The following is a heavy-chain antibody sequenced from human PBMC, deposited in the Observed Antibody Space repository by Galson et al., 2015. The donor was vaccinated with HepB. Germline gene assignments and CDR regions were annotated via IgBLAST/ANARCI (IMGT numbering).Heavy chain of an antibody. CDR3: AKVGEGSWHFLPYYMDV. D-gene: IGHD6-13*01. J-gene: IGHJ6*03. CDR1: GVSVGYYA. V-gene: IGHV3-23*01. Sequence: ALRLACAASGVSVGYYAMSGGRHSPGAGGVRVSGMTSRRERICYADSSKGRFTISREDSKNTLCLQMNSLRVKDTAVDYCAKVGEGSWHFLPYYMDVWGKGTTVTVSS. CDR2: MTSRRERI.